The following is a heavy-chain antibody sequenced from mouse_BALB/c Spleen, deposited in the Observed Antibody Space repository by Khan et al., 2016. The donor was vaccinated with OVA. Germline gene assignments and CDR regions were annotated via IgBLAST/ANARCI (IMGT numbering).Heavy chain of an antibody. J-gene: IGHJ4*01. CDR2: IWGGGGT. CDR3: ARAYYRYDGYYAMDY. V-gene: IGHV2-6-4*01. D-gene: IGHD2-14*01. CDR1: GFSLSSYN. Sequence: VQLKESGPGLVAPSQSLSITCTVSGFSLSSYNIHWVRQPPGKGLEWLGMIWGGGGTDYNSTLKSRLSIRKDNSKSQVFLKMNSLQTDDTAMYYCARAYYRYDGYYAMDYWGQGTPVTVSS.